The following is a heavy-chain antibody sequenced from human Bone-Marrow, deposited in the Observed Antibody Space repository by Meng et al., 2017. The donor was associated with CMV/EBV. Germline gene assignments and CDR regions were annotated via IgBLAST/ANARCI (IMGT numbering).Heavy chain of an antibody. CDR1: GGSTSSYY. CDR3: ATFRGTGVFDQ. V-gene: IGHV4-59*01. CDR2: IYYSGST. J-gene: IGHJ4*02. Sequence: ESLKISCTVSGGSTSSYYWSWIRQPPGKGLEWIGFIYYSGSTNYNPSLKSRVTISVDTSRNQIFLDLRSVTAADTAVYYCATFRGTGVFDQWGQGTLVTVSS. D-gene: IGHD3-16*01.